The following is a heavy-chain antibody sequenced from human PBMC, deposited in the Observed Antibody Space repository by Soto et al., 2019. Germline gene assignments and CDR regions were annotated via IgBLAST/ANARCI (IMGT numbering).Heavy chain of an antibody. CDR2: ISSSSSTI. V-gene: IGHV3-48*02. J-gene: IGHJ4*02. D-gene: IGHD2-2*01. Sequence: EVQLVESGGGLVQPGGSLRLSCAASGFTFSSYSMNWVRQAPGKGLEWVSYISSSSSTIYYADSVKGRFTISRDNAKNSLYMQMNSLRDEDTAVYYCARDLPRYVGYCSSTRCPFDYWGQGTLVTVSS. CDR1: GFTFSSYS. CDR3: ARDLPRYVGYCSSTRCPFDY.